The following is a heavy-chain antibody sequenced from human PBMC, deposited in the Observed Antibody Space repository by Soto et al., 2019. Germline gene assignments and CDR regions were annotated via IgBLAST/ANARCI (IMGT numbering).Heavy chain of an antibody. CDR3: ARGSWYSGSYYDY. V-gene: IGHV4-34*01. CDR2: INHSGST. CDR1: GWSFSGYY. D-gene: IGHD1-26*01. J-gene: IGHJ4*02. Sequence: PSETLSLTCAFYGWSFSGYYWSWIRQPPGKGLEWIGEINHSGSTNYNPSLKSRVTISVDTSKNQFSLKLSSVTAADTAVYYCARGSWYSGSYYDYWGQGTLVTVSS.